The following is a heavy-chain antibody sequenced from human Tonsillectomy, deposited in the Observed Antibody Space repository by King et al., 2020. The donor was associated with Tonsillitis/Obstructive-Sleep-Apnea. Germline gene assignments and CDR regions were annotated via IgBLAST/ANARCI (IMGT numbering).Heavy chain of an antibody. J-gene: IGHJ4*02. CDR1: GYSFTSYW. D-gene: IGHD2-2*01. Sequence: QLVQSGAEVKKPGESLRISCKGSGYSFTSYWINWVRQMPGKGLEWMGRIDPSDSYTKYSPSFQGHVTISADRSISTAFLQWSSLKASDTDIYYCARQLVPADSLNQWGQGTLVTVSS. V-gene: IGHV5-10-1*03. CDR2: IDPSDSYT. CDR3: ARQLVPADSLNQ.